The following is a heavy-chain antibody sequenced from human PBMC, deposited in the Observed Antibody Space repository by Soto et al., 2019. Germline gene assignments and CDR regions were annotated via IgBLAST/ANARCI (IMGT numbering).Heavy chain of an antibody. J-gene: IGHJ6*02. V-gene: IGHV3-30*18. CDR1: GFTCSSYG. D-gene: IGHD3-3*01. Sequence: VGSLRLSCASSGFTCSSYGMRWVRQAPGKGLEWVAVISYDGSNKYYADSVKGRFTISRDNSRNTLYLQMNSLRAEDTAVYYCAKDVLRFLEWLAFYGMDVWGQGTKVTVS. CDR3: AKDVLRFLEWLAFYGMDV. CDR2: ISYDGSNK.